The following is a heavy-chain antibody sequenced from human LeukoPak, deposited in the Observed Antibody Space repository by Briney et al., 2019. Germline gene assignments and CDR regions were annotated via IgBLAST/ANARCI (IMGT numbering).Heavy chain of an antibody. CDR1: GGSISSHY. Sequence: SETLSLTCTVSGGSISSHYWSWIQQPPGKRLEWIGYIYYSGSTNYNPSLKSRVTISVDTSKNQFSLKLSSVTAADTAVYYCARAPAARRLSAFDIWGQGTMVTVSS. CDR2: IYYSGST. CDR3: ARAPAARRLSAFDI. V-gene: IGHV4-59*11. J-gene: IGHJ3*02. D-gene: IGHD6-6*01.